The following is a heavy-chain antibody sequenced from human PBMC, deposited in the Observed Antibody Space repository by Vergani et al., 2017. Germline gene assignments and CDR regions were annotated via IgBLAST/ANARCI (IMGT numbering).Heavy chain of an antibody. V-gene: IGHV1-69*02. CDR3: ARGLRRDCSSTSCYNLFDY. D-gene: IGHD2-2*02. CDR2: IIPILGIA. J-gene: IGHJ4*02. CDR1: GGTFSSYT. Sequence: QVQLVQSGAEVKKPGSSVKVSCKASGGTFSSYTISWVRQAPGQGLEWMGRIIPILGIANYAQKFQGRVTITADKSTSTAYMERSSLRSEDTAVYYCARGLRRDCSSTSCYNLFDYWGQGTLVTVSS.